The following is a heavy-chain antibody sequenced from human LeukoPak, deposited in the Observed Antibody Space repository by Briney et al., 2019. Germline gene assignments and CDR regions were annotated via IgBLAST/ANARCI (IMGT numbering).Heavy chain of an antibody. V-gene: IGHV4-59*12. D-gene: IGHD1-7*01. J-gene: IGHJ4*02. Sequence: SETLSLTCTVSGGSISSYYWSWIRQPPGKGLEWIGYIYYSGSTNYNPSLKSRVTISVDTSKNQFSLKLSSVTAADTAVYYCARATGTKVPPGYWGQGTLVTVSS. CDR3: ARATGTKVPPGY. CDR2: IYYSGST. CDR1: GGSISSYY.